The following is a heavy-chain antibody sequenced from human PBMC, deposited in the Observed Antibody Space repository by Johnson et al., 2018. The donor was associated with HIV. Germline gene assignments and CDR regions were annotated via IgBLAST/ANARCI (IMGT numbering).Heavy chain of an antibody. Sequence: QVQLVESGGGVVQPGRSLRLSCAASGFTFSSYAMHWVRQAPGKGLEWVAVISYDGSNKYYADSVKGRFTISRDNSKNTLYLQMSSLRADDTAVYYCASAEIAAAATGHDAFDIWGQGTMVTVSS. V-gene: IGHV3-30*04. J-gene: IGHJ3*02. D-gene: IGHD6-13*01. CDR1: GFTFSSYA. CDR3: ASAEIAAAATGHDAFDI. CDR2: ISYDGSNK.